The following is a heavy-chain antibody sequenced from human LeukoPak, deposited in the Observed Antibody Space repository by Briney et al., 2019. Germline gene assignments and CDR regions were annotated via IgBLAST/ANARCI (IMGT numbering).Heavy chain of an antibody. CDR3: ARDPYCSSSSCYTNWFGP. Sequence: SETLSLTCTVSGGSISSYYWSWIRQPAGKGLEWIGRIYTSGSTNYNPSLKSRVTMSVDTSKNQFSLKLSSVTAADTAVYYCARDPYCSSSSCYTNWFGPWGQGTLVTVSS. J-gene: IGHJ5*02. V-gene: IGHV4-4*07. CDR2: IYTSGST. D-gene: IGHD2-2*02. CDR1: GGSISSYY.